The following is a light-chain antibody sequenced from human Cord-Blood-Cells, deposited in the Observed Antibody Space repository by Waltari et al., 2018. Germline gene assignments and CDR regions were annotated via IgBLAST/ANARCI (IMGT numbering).Light chain of an antibody. CDR1: QSVSSY. J-gene: IGKJ5*01. Sequence: EIVLTQSPATLSLSRGERATLSCRASQSVSSYLAWYQQKPGQAPRLLIYDASNRATCIPARFSGSGSGTDFTLTISSLEPEDFAVYYCQQRSNWPPITFGQGTRLEIK. CDR2: DAS. CDR3: QQRSNWPPIT. V-gene: IGKV3-11*01.